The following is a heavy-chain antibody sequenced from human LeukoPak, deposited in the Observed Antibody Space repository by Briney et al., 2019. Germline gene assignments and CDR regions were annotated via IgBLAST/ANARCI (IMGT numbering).Heavy chain of an antibody. V-gene: IGHV3-23*01. D-gene: IGHD6-13*01. CDR1: GLTFSSYA. Sequence: GGSLRLSCAASGLTFSSYAMIWVRQAPGKGLEWVSGISGNGGGTYYADSVKGRFTISRDNSKNTLYLQMNSLRVGDTAVYYCAKTSGYSARWFVIWGQGTLVTVSS. CDR2: ISGNGGGT. J-gene: IGHJ4*02. CDR3: AKTSGYSARWFVI.